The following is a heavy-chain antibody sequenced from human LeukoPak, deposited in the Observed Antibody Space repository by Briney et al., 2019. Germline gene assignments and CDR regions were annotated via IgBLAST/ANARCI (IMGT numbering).Heavy chain of an antibody. V-gene: IGHV3-21*01. CDR3: ARVGSYGYDFDY. D-gene: IGHD5-18*01. CDR2: ISSSSSFI. CDR1: GFTFNTYS. J-gene: IGHJ4*02. Sequence: GGSLRLSCAASGFTFNTYSMIWVRQAPGKGLEWVSFISSSSSFIYYADSVKGRFTISRDNAKNSLYLQMNSLRAEDTAVYYCARVGSYGYDFDYWGQGTLVTVSS.